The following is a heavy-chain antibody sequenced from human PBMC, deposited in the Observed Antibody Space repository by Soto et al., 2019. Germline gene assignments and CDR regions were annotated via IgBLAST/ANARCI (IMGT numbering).Heavy chain of an antibody. CDR1: GFTFNNYW. D-gene: IGHD5-18*01. V-gene: IGHV3-7*01. J-gene: IGHJ4*02. CDR3: ARGRGSYGYYFDN. Sequence: EVQLVESGGTLVQPGGSLRLSCSASGFTFNNYWMSWVRQAPAKGLEWVANIEQDGSEKYYVDSVKGRFTISRDNAKNSLFLQMSSLRAEDTAVYYCARGRGSYGYYFDNWGQGTVVTVSS. CDR2: IEQDGSEK.